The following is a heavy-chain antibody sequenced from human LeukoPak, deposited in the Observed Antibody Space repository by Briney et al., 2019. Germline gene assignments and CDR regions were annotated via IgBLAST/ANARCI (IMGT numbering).Heavy chain of an antibody. CDR2: IISSSSYI. CDR1: GFTFSSYS. D-gene: IGHD2-2*01. V-gene: IGHV3-21*01. Sequence: GGALRLSCAASGFTFSSYSMNWVRQAPGKGLEWVSSIISSSSYIYYADSVKGRFTISRDNAKNSLYLQMNSLRAEDTAVYYCARLVPAAIIDYWGQGTLVTVSS. CDR3: ARLVPAAIIDY. J-gene: IGHJ4*02.